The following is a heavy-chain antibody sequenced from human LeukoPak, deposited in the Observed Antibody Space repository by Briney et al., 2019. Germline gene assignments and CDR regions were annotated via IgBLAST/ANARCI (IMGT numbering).Heavy chain of an antibody. Sequence: GGSLRLSCAAPGFTFSSYGMHWVRQAPGKGLEWVAVIWYDGSNKYYADSVKGRFTISRDNSKNTLYLQMNSLRAEDTAVYYCARERGYSGRYYGMDVWGQGTTVTVSS. CDR3: ARERGYSGRYYGMDV. D-gene: IGHD5-12*01. CDR2: IWYDGSNK. CDR1: GFTFSSYG. V-gene: IGHV3-33*01. J-gene: IGHJ6*02.